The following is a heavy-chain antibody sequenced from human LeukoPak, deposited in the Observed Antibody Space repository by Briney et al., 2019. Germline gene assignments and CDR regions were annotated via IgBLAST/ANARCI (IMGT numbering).Heavy chain of an antibody. Sequence: GGSLRLSCVPSGFSLINCDMHWVRQTPGKGLEWVAFIHYDGSEKYYADSLKGRFTISRDNSKNTLYLQMNSLRGEDTAVYYCARNRVGFYYADAFDMWGQGTMVTVSS. CDR3: ARNRVGFYYADAFDM. V-gene: IGHV3-30*02. J-gene: IGHJ3*02. D-gene: IGHD5-24*01. CDR1: GFSLINCD. CDR2: IHYDGSEK.